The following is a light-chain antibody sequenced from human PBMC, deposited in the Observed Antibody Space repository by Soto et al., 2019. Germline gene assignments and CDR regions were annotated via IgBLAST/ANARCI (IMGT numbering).Light chain of an antibody. CDR2: EAP. CDR3: QQRSNWPPIT. Sequence: EIGLTQSPSTLSSSPGEIATLSCMASHSVNSYLAWDQQNPGKAPRLRIYEAPNRAPVSTARFSCSGSVTDFTLTISSLEPEDFAVYYCQQRSNWPPITFGQGTRLEIK. V-gene: IGKV3-11*01. CDR1: HSVNSY. J-gene: IGKJ5*01.